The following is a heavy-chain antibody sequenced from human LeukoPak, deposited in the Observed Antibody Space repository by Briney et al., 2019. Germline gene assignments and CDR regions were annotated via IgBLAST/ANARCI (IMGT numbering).Heavy chain of an antibody. CDR1: GFTFSNYW. CDR2: ISGDGSTT. Sequence: PGGSLRLSCAASGFTFSNYWMHWVRQAPGKGLMWVSRISGDGSTTIYADSVKGRFSISRDNAVNTMYLQMNSLRVEDTAVYYCTRRVSATRWFDPWGQGTLVTVSS. J-gene: IGHJ5*02. V-gene: IGHV3-74*01. D-gene: IGHD2-15*01. CDR3: TRRVSATRWFDP.